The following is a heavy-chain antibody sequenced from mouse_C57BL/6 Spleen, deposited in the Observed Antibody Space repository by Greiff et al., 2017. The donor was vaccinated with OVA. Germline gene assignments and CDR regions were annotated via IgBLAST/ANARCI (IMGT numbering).Heavy chain of an antibody. J-gene: IGHJ3*01. D-gene: IGHD1-1*01. CDR2: ISSGSSTI. CDR1: GFTFSDYG. V-gene: IGHV5-17*01. Sequence: EVMLVESGGGLVKPGGSLKLSCAASGFTFSDYGMHWVRQAPEKGLEWVAYISSGSSTIYYADTVKGRFTISRDNAKNTLFLQMTSLRSEDTAMYDCERGRGYGSSSAWFAYWGQGTLVTVSA. CDR3: ERGRGYGSSSAWFAY.